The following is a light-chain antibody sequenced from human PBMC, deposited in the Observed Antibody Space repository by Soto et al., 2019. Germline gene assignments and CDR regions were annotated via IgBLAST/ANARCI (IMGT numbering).Light chain of an antibody. V-gene: IGLV3-21*04. CDR3: QVWDSSSDVV. J-gene: IGLJ2*01. CDR1: NIGSKS. CDR2: YDS. Sequence: SYELTQPPSVSVAPGKTARITCGGTNIGSKSVHWYQQKPGQAPVLVIYYDSDRPSGIPERFSGSKSGNTATLTIRGVEAGDEADYYCQVWDSSSDVVFGGGTKLTVL.